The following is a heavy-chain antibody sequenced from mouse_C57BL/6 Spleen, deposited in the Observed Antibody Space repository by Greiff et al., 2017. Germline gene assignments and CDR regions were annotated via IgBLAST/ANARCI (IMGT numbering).Heavy chain of an antibody. Sequence: EVQLQQSGAELVRPGASVKLSCTASGFNIKDDYMHWVKQRPEQGLEWIGWIDPENGDTEYASKFQGKATITADTSSNTAYLQLSSLTSADTAVYYCTTREEGYWGQGPSVTVSS. CDR1: GFNIKDDY. CDR2: IDPENGDT. J-gene: IGHJ4*01. CDR3: TTREEGY. V-gene: IGHV14-4*01.